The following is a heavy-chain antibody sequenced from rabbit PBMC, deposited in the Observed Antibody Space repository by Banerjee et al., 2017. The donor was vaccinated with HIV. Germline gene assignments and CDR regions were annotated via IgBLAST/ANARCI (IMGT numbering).Heavy chain of an antibody. J-gene: IGHJ4*01. D-gene: IGHD1-1*01. Sequence: AKGRFTISKTSSTTVTLQMTSLTAADTATYFCARGLTGSGGAGDLWGPGTLVTVS. CDR3: ARGLTGSGGAGDL. V-gene: IGHV1S40*01.